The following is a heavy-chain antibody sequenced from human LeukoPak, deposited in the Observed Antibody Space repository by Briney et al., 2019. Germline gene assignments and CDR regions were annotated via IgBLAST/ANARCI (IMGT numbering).Heavy chain of an antibody. CDR3: ATNRDCSGGSCYPYYYYYMDV. D-gene: IGHD2-15*01. CDR2: IIPIFGTA. J-gene: IGHJ6*03. CDR1: GGTFSSYA. Sequence: SVKVSCKASGGTFSSYAISWVRQAPGQGLEWMGRIIPIFGTANYAQKFQGRVTITTYESTSTAYMELSSLRSEDTAVYYCATNRDCSGGSCYPYYYYYMDVWGKGTTVTVSS. V-gene: IGHV1-69*05.